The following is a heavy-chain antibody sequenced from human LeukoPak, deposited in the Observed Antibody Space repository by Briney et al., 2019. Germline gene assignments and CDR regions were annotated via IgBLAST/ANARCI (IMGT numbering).Heavy chain of an antibody. V-gene: IGHV4-31*03. CDR2: IYYSGST. CDR3: AREAYSYGSY. CDR1: GGSISSGGYY. D-gene: IGHD5-18*01. J-gene: IGHJ4*02. Sequence: SETLSLTCTVSGGSISSGGYYWSWVRQHPGKGLEWIGYIYYSGSTYYNPSLKSRVTISVDTSKNQFSLKLSSVTAAVTAVYYCAREAYSYGSYWGQGTLVTASS.